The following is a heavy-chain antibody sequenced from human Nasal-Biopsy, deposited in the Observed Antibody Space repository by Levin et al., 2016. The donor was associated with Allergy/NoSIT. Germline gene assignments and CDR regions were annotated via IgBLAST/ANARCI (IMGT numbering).Heavy chain of an antibody. Sequence: SETLSLTCTVSGGSLSSYYWSWIRQPAGRGLEWIGRIYPSGDTNYNPSLRSRVDMSIDMSKNQFSLKLNSVTAADTAVYYCAKDSSWYYFEYWGPGTVVTVSS. CDR1: GGSLSSYY. J-gene: IGHJ4*02. V-gene: IGHV4-4*07. D-gene: IGHD6-13*01. CDR2: IYPSGDT. CDR3: AKDSSWYYFEY.